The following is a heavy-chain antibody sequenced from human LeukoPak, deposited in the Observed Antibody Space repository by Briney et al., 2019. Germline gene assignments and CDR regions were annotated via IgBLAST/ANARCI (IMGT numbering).Heavy chain of an antibody. CDR2: INPNSGVT. V-gene: IGHV1-2*02. CDR1: GYTFTAYY. D-gene: IGHD1-26*01. J-gene: IGHJ4*02. CDR3: ARDPRETYYSDY. Sequence: ASVRISCKTSGYTFTAYYIHWVRQAPGQGLEWMGWINPNSGVTKNAQKFDRVTMTRDTSISTAYLELGSLRSDDTAVYYCARDPRETYYSDYWGQGSLVTVSS.